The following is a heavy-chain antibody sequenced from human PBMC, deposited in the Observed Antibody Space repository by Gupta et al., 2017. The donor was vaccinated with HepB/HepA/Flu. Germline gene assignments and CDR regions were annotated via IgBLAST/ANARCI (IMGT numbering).Heavy chain of an antibody. CDR2: ISYDGSNK. D-gene: IGHD6-19*01. V-gene: IGHV3-30*18. CDR1: GFTFSSYA. Sequence: QVQLVESGGGVVQPGRSLRLSCADSGFTFSSYAMHWVRQAPGKGLEWVAVISYDGSNKYYADSVKGRFTISRDNSKNTLYLQMNSLGAEDTAVYYCAKDLAVAGTFGFDYWGQGTLVTVSS. CDR3: AKDLAVAGTFGFDY. J-gene: IGHJ4*02.